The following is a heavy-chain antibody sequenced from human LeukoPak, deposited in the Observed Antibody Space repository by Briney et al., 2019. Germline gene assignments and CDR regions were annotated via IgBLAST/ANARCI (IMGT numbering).Heavy chain of an antibody. CDR3: ARPRVGATGWFDP. D-gene: IGHD1-26*01. Sequence: GGSLRLSCAASGFTVSSNYMSWVRQAPGKGLEWVSYISSSSSTIYYADSVKGRFTISRDNAKNSLYLQMNSLRAEDTAVYYCARPRVGATGWFDPWGQGTLVTVSS. CDR1: GFTVSSNY. V-gene: IGHV3-48*01. CDR2: ISSSSSTI. J-gene: IGHJ5*02.